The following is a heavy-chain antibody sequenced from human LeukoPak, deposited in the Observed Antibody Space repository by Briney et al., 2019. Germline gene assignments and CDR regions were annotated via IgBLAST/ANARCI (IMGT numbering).Heavy chain of an antibody. D-gene: IGHD3-10*01. J-gene: IGHJ4*02. CDR1: GYTFTGYW. CDR2: INPNSGGT. Sequence: ASVKVSCKASGYTFTGYWMHWVRQAPGQGLEWMGWINPNSGGTNYAQKFQGRVTMTRDTSISAAYMELSRLRSDDTAVYYCARAAYYGSLGYFDDWGQGTLVTVSS. V-gene: IGHV1-2*02. CDR3: ARAAYYGSLGYFDD.